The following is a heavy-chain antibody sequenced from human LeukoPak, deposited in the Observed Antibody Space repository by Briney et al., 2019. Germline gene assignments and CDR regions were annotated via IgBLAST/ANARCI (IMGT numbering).Heavy chain of an antibody. CDR1: GYTFTSYG. J-gene: IGHJ4*02. D-gene: IGHD1-26*01. V-gene: IGHV1-18*01. CDR2: ISAYNGNT. CDR3: ARALTGSYYLYYFDY. Sequence: ASVKVSCKASGYTFTSYGISWVRQAPGQGLEWMGWISAYNGNTNYAQKFQGRVTMTRNTSISTAYMELSSLRSEDTAVYYCARALTGSYYLYYFDYWGQGTLVTVSS.